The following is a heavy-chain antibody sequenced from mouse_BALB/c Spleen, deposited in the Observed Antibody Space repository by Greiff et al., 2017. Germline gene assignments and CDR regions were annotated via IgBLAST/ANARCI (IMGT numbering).Heavy chain of an antibody. CDR2: INPDSSTI. CDR3: ARPRDYYGAWFAY. CDR1: GFDFSRYW. V-gene: IGHV4-1*02. D-gene: IGHD1-1*01. J-gene: IGHJ3*01. Sequence: EVQLQESGGGLVQPGGSLKLSCAASGFDFSRYWMSWVRQAPGKGLEWIGEINPDSSTINYTPSLKDKFIISRDNAKNTLYLQMSKVRSEDTALYYCARPRDYYGAWFAYWGQGTLVTVSA.